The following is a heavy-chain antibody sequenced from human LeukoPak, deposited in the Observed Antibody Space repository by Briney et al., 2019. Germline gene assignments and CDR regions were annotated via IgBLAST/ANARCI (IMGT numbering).Heavy chain of an antibody. Sequence: SETLSLTCTVSGGSVSSSIYYWGWSRQPPGKGLEWIGSIYYSGSTSYNPSLKSRVTISVDTSKNQFSLKLTSVTAADTAVYYCASRNDILTSSVFDFWGQGTLVTVSS. J-gene: IGHJ4*02. V-gene: IGHV4-39*01. CDR3: ASRNDILTSSVFDF. D-gene: IGHD3-9*01. CDR2: IYYSGST. CDR1: GGSVSSSIYY.